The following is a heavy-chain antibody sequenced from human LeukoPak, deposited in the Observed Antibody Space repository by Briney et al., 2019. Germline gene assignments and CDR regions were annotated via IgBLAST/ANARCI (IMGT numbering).Heavy chain of an antibody. CDR3: ARDKGLRWFPGHFDY. J-gene: IGHJ4*02. D-gene: IGHD4-23*01. CDR1: GGSISSSNW. V-gene: IGHV4-4*02. Sequence: PSGTLSLTCAVSGGSISSSNWWSWIRQPPGKELEWIGEIYHSGSTNYNPSLKSRVTISVDTSKNQFSLKLSSVTAADTAVYYCARDKGLRWFPGHFDYWGQGTLVTVSS. CDR2: IYHSGST.